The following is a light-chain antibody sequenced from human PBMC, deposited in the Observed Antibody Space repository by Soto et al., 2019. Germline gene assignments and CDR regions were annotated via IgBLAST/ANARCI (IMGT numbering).Light chain of an antibody. CDR3: QQYGSSPRT. V-gene: IGKV3-20*01. CDR2: GAS. Sequence: EILLTQSPGNLSLSPGERTTLSCRASQSVSSSYLAWYQQKPGQAPRLLIYGASSRATGIPDRFSGSGSGTDFTLTISRLEPEDFAVYYCQQYGSSPRTFGQGTKVDIK. J-gene: IGKJ1*01. CDR1: QSVSSSY.